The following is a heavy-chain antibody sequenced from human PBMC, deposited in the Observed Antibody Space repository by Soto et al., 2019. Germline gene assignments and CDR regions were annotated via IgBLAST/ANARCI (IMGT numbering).Heavy chain of an antibody. Sequence: PGGSLRLSCAASGFTFSSYWLHWVRQAPGKGLVWVSGINTDGGSTDYADSVKGRFIISRDNSKSTLYLQMNSLRAEDTALYYCAKGRSYYYYYGVDVWGQGTTVTVSS. CDR3: AKGRSYYYYYGVDV. J-gene: IGHJ6*02. V-gene: IGHV3-74*01. CDR2: INTDGGST. CDR1: GFTFSSYW.